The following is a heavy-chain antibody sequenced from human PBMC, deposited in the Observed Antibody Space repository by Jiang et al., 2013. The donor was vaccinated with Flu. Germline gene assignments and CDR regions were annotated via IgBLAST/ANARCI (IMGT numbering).Heavy chain of an antibody. V-gene: IGHV3-23*01. Sequence: QLLESGGGVVQPGRSLRLSCAASGFTFSSYAMSWVRQAPGKGLEWVSAISGSGGSTYYADSVKGRFTISRDNSKNTLYLQMNSLRAEDTAVYYCAKDGETGYSSGLLDYWGQGTLVTVSS. D-gene: IGHD6-19*01. J-gene: IGHJ4*02. CDR2: ISGSGGST. CDR1: GFTFSSYA. CDR3: AKDGETGYSSGLLDY.